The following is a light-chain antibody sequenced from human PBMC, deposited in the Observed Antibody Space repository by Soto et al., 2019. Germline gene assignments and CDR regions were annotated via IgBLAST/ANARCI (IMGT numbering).Light chain of an antibody. CDR3: SSYAGRDTVV. J-gene: IGLJ1*01. CDR2: EVS. Sequence: QSALTQPPSASGSPGQSVTVSCTGTSSDIGDTHYVSWYQQHPGKAPKLMVYEVSKRPSGVPDRFSGSKSGNTASLTVSGLLAADEGDYYCSSYAGRDTVVFGSGTKLTVL. V-gene: IGLV2-8*01. CDR1: SSDIGDTHY.